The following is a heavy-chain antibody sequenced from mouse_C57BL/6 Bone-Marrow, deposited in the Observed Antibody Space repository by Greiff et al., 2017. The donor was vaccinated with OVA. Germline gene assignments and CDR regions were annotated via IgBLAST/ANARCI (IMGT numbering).Heavy chain of an antibody. V-gene: IGHV14-4*01. J-gene: IGHJ2*01. CDR3: TTYRY. CDR2: IDPENGDT. Sequence: VQLKQSGAELVRPGASVKLSCTASGFNIKDDYMHLVKERPEQGLEWIGWIDPENGDTEYASKFQGKATITADTSSKTVYLHLTSLTSEDTAFYYCTTYRYWGQGTTLTVSS. CDR1: GFNIKDDY.